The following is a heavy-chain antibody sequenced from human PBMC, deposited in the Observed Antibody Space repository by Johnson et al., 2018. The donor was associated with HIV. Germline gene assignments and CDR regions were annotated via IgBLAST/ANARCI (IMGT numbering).Heavy chain of an antibody. CDR2: IYRGGST. D-gene: IGHD2-21*01. V-gene: IGHV3-66*01. CDR1: GFTVSSNS. Sequence: VQLVESGGGLVQPGGSLRLSCAASGFTVSSNSMTWVRQAPGQGLEWVSLIYRGGSTYYADSVKGRFTVSRDNSKNTLYLKMDSLRAEDTAVYYCAILGWGAFDIWGQGTMVTVSS. CDR3: AILGWGAFDI. J-gene: IGHJ3*02.